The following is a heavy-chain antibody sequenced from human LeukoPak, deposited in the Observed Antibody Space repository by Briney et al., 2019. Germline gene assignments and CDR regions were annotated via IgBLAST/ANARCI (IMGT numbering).Heavy chain of an antibody. CDR1: GGSISSYY. CDR2: VYYSGST. J-gene: IGHJ4*02. V-gene: IGHV4-59*08. D-gene: IGHD1/OR15-1a*01. CDR3: ARSIIGTRSKFDY. Sequence: KSSETLSLTCTVSGGSISSYYWSWIRQPPGKGLEWIGYVYYSGSTNYNPSLKSRVTISVDTSKNHFSLTLSSVTAADTAVYSCARSIIGTRSKFDYWGQGTLVTVSS.